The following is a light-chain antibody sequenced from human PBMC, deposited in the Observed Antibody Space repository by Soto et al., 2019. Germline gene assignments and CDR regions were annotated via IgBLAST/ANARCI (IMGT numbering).Light chain of an antibody. J-gene: IGKJ1*01. V-gene: IGKV3-15*01. CDR3: QQYNNWPGT. CDR2: GAS. CDR1: QSVSSK. Sequence: EKGLKQSAGTLSVTTRERATLSCRASQSVSSKLAWYQQKPGQAPRLLFYGASTGATGIPARFSGSGSETEFTLSISSLQSEDFAVYYCQQYNNWPGTFGQGTKV.